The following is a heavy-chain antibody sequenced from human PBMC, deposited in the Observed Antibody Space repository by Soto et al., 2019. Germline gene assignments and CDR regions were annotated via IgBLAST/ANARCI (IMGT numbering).Heavy chain of an antibody. CDR2: IKSKTDGGTT. CDR3: TTARIAQLWPEEFHY. J-gene: IGHJ4*02. Sequence: GGSLRLSCAASGFTFSNAWMNWVRQAPGKGLEWVGRIKSKTDGGTTDYAAPVKGRFTISRDDSKNTLYLQMNSLKTEDTAVYYCTTARIAQLWPEEFHYWGQGTLVTVSS. V-gene: IGHV3-15*07. D-gene: IGHD5-18*01. CDR1: GFTFSNAW.